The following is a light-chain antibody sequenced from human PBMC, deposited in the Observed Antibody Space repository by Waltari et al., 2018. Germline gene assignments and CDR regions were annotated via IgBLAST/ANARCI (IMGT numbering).Light chain of an antibody. J-gene: IGKJ2*01. V-gene: IGKV1-5*03. CDR3: QQYDNYPYT. CDR2: KAS. CDR1: QTITNW. Sequence: DIRMTQSPSTLSASVGDRVTITCRASQTITNWLAWYQQKPGEAPKLLIYKASTLDMGVPSRFSGSGSGTEFTLTISSLQPDDFATYYCQQYDNYPYTFGQGTKLEIK.